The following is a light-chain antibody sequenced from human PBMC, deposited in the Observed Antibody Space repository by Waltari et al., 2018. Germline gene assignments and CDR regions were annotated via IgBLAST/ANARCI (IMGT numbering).Light chain of an antibody. V-gene: IGKV3-11*01. CDR2: DAS. CDR3: QQRSSWTPHT. Sequence: EIVLTQSPATLSLSPGETATLSCRASKSVGTYLAWYQQKPGQAPRLLIYDASNRATGIPARFRGSGSGTDFTLTISSLEPEDFAVYYCQQRSSWTPHTFGQGARLEIK. J-gene: IGKJ2*01. CDR1: KSVGTY.